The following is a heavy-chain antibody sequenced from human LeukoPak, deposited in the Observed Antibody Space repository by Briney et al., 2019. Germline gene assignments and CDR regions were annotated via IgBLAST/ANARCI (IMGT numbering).Heavy chain of an antibody. Sequence: SVKVSCKASGGTFSSNTFSWLRQAPGQGLEWMGGIIPIIGTTDYAHKFQGRLTVTADESTSTAYMELSSLRSDGTAVYYCARVGARSGWHPIAFDYWGQGTRVTVSS. J-gene: IGHJ4*02. CDR3: ARVGARSGWHPIAFDY. CDR2: IIPIIGTT. D-gene: IGHD6-19*01. CDR1: GGTFSSNT. V-gene: IGHV1-69*01.